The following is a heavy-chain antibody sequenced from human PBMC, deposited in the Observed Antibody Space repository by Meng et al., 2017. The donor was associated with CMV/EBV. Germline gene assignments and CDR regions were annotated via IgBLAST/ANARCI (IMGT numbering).Heavy chain of an antibody. D-gene: IGHD2-15*01. Sequence: CTASGGTFSSYAISWVRQAPGQGLEWMGGIIPIFGTANYAQKFQGRVTITTDESTSTAYMELSSLRSEDTAVYYCARDMAILGFDPWGQGTLVTVSS. J-gene: IGHJ5*02. CDR3: ARDMAILGFDP. V-gene: IGHV1-69*05. CDR2: IIPIFGTA. CDR1: GGTFSSYA.